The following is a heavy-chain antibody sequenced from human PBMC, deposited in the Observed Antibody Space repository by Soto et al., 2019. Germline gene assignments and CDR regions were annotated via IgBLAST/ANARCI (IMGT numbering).Heavy chain of an antibody. CDR1: GGSISSGGYY. CDR3: AREPSI. V-gene: IGHV4-31*03. Sequence: QVQLQESGPGLVKPSQTLSLTCTVSGGSISSGGYYWSWIRQHPGKGLEWIGFIYYSGSTSYNPSLKRRLTISVHASKNQSPLKLSSVTAADTAVYYCAREPSIWGQGTLVAVSS. CDR2: IYYSGST. J-gene: IGHJ4*02.